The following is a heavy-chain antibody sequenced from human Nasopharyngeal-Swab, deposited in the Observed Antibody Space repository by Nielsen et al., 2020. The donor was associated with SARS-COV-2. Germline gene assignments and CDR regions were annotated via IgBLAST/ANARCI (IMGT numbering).Heavy chain of an antibody. CDR2: IYSGGST. CDR1: GFTVSSNY. D-gene: IGHD4-17*01. CDR3: ARGRGGFGYGDYVDY. Sequence: GGSLRLSCAASGFTVSSNYMSWVRQAPGKGLEWVSVIYSGGSTYYADSVKGRFTISRDNSKNTLYLQMNSRRAEDTAVYYCARGRGGFGYGDYVDYWGQGTLVTVSS. V-gene: IGHV3-53*01. J-gene: IGHJ4*02.